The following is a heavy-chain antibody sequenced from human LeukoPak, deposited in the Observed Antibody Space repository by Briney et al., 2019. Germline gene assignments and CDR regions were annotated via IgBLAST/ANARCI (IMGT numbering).Heavy chain of an antibody. Sequence: ASVKVSCKASGYIFTDHYMHWLRQAPGQGLEWMAWINPNSGGTKYAQKFQGRVSMTLETSISTAYMELSRLRSDDTAVYYCARGSVDSSGLDAFDIWGQGTMVTVSS. CDR2: INPNSGGT. CDR3: ARGSVDSSGLDAFDI. V-gene: IGHV1-2*02. J-gene: IGHJ3*02. D-gene: IGHD3-22*01. CDR1: GYIFTDHY.